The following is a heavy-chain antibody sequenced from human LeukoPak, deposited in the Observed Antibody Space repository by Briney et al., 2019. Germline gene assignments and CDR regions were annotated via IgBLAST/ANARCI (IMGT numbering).Heavy chain of an antibody. V-gene: IGHV3-21*06. Sequence: PGGSLRLSCTASGLTFSTSGSNWVRQAPGKGLEWVASIGPTGSDRYHADSIKGRFTISRDNANNFLYLQMNSLRAEDTAVYYCATETNGRHYDYWGQGTLLTASS. CDR1: GLTFSTSG. CDR2: IGPTGSDR. CDR3: ATETNGRHYDY. D-gene: IGHD1-14*01. J-gene: IGHJ4*02.